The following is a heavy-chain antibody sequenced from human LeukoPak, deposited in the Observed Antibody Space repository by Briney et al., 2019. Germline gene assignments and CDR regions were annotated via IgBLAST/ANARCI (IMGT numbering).Heavy chain of an antibody. V-gene: IGHV4-59*01. CDR3: ARQGGWYWYFDL. Sequence: SETLSLTCTVSGGSISSYYWSWIRQPPGKGLEWIGYIYYSGSTNYNPSLKSRVTISVDTSKNQFSLKLSSVTAADTAVYYCARQGGWYWYFDLWGRGTLVTVSS. CDR2: IYYSGST. CDR1: GGSISSYY. D-gene: IGHD6-19*01. J-gene: IGHJ2*01.